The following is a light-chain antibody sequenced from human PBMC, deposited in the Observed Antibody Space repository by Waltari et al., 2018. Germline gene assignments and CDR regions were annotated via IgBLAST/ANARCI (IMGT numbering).Light chain of an antibody. J-gene: IGKJ1*01. Sequence: EIVMTQSPATLSVSPGERATLSCRASQSISFNLAWYQQKPGQAPRLLIYGASTRASGIPARVSGSGSGTDFSLTISSLQSEDFAVYFCQQYNTGPPCTFGQGTKVEVK. CDR3: QQYNTGPPCT. CDR1: QSISFN. V-gene: IGKV3-15*01. CDR2: GAS.